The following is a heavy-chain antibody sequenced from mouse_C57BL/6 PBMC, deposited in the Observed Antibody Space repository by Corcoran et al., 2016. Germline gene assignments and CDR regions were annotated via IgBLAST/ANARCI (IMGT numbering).Heavy chain of an antibody. D-gene: IGHD1-1*01. CDR1: GYTFTDYY. CDR3: ARPCYYYGRSYCDY. Sequence: QVQLQQSGPALVKPGASVKLSCKASGYTFTDYYINWVKQRPGQGLEWIGWIFPGSGSTYYNEKFKGKATLTVDKSSSTAYMLLSSLTSEDSAVYFCARPCYYYGRSYCDYWGQGTTLTVSS. CDR2: IFPGSGST. J-gene: IGHJ2*01. V-gene: IGHV1-75*01.